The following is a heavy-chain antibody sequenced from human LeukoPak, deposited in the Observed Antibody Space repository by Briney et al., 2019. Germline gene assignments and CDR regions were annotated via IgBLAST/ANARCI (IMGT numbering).Heavy chain of an antibody. Sequence: PSETLSLTCTVSGGSISSGSYYWSWIRQPAGKGLERIGRIYTSGSTNYNPSLKSRVTISVDTSKNQFSLKLSSVTAADTAVYYCASLVVPAGCFDYWGQGTLVTVSS. D-gene: IGHD2-2*01. CDR2: IYTSGST. V-gene: IGHV4-61*02. CDR3: ASLVVPAGCFDY. J-gene: IGHJ4*02. CDR1: GGSISSGSYY.